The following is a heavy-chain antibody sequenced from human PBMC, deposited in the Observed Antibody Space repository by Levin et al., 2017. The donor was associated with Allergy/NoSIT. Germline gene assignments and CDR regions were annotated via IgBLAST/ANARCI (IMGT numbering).Heavy chain of an antibody. CDR1: GFTFSSYG. CDR2: ISYDGSNK. J-gene: IGHJ6*03. D-gene: IGHD6-19*01. Sequence: GGSLRLSCAASGFTFSSYGMHWVRQAPGKGLEWVAVISYDGSNKYYADSVKGRFTISRDNSKNTLYLQMNSLRAEDTAVYYCAKSSGWYYYYYYMDVWGKGTTVTVSS. CDR3: AKSSGWYYYYYYMDV. V-gene: IGHV3-30*18.